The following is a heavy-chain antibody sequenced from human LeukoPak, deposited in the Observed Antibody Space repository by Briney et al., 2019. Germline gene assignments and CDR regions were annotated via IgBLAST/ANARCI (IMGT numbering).Heavy chain of an antibody. Sequence: GESLKISCQVSGYSFTNYWIGWVRQMPGKGLEWMGSIDPGDSDTRYSPSFQGQVTISADKSISTAYLQWSSLKASDTAMYYCARLVVHAEGGVNYYYLDVWGKGTTVTVSS. CDR1: GYSFTNYW. CDR2: IDPGDSDT. J-gene: IGHJ6*03. CDR3: ARLVVHAEGGVNYYYLDV. D-gene: IGHD2-21*01. V-gene: IGHV5-51*01.